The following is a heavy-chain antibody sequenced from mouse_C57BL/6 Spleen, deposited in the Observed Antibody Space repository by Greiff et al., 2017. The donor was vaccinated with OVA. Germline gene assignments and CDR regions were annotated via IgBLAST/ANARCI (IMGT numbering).Heavy chain of an antibody. CDR3: AGNFITTVVATEYYFDY. V-gene: IGHV1-7*01. J-gene: IGHJ2*01. D-gene: IGHD1-1*01. CDR2: INPSSGYT. Sequence: QVQLQESGAELAKPGASVKLSCKASGYTFTSYWMHWVKQRPGQGLEWIGYINPSSGYTKYNQKFKDKATLTADKSSSTAYMQLSSLTYEDSAVYDYAGNFITTVVATEYYFDYWGQGTTLTVSS. CDR1: GYTFTSYW.